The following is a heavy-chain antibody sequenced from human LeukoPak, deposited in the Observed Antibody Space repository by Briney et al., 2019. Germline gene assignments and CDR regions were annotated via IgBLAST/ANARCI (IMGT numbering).Heavy chain of an antibody. CDR1: GFTVSSNY. Sequence: GGSLRLSCAASGFTVSSNYMSWVRQAPGKGLEWVSAISGSGGSTYYADSVKGRFTISRDNSKNTLYLQMNSLRAEDTAVYYCAKVRQQLAPGTEFDPWGQGTLVTVSS. V-gene: IGHV3-23*01. D-gene: IGHD6-13*01. CDR3: AKVRQQLAPGTEFDP. J-gene: IGHJ5*02. CDR2: ISGSGGST.